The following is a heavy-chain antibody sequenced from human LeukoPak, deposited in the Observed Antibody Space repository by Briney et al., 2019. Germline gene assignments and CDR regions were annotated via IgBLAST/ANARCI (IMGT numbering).Heavy chain of an antibody. CDR2: ISSSSGHM. CDR3: AGGLWLGELLYAF. J-gene: IGHJ4*02. D-gene: IGHD3-10*01. CDR1: GFTFSTYT. V-gene: IGHV3-21*01. Sequence: NPGGSLRLSCAASGFTFSTYTINWVRQAPGKGLEWVSSISSSSGHMYYADSVKGRFTISRDNAKNSLYLQMNSLRAEDTAVYYCAGGLWLGELLYAFWGQGTLVTVSS.